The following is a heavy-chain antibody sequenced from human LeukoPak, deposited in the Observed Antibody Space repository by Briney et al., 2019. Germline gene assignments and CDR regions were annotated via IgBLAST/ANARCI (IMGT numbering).Heavy chain of an antibody. CDR3: AKDRRGYCSGGSCYGVDY. CDR1: GFTFSSYG. J-gene: IGHJ4*02. CDR2: ISYDGSNK. V-gene: IGHV3-30*18. Sequence: GGSLRLSCAASGFTFSSYGMHWVRQAPGKGLEWVAVISYDGSNKYYADSVKGRFTISRDNSKNTLYLQMNSLRVEDTAVYYCAKDRRGYCSGGSCYGVDYWGQGTLVTVSS. D-gene: IGHD2-15*01.